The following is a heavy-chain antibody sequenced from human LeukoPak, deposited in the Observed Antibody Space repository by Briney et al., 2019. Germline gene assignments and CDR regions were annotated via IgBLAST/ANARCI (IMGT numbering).Heavy chain of an antibody. V-gene: IGHV1-2*02. D-gene: IGHD2-15*01. CDR3: ARAGRVVVVAATLPYDY. J-gene: IGHJ4*02. CDR2: INPNSGGT. Sequence: ASVKVSCKASGYTFTGYYMHWVRQAPGQGLEWMGWINPNSGGTNYAQKFQGRVTMTRDTSISTAYMELSRLRSDDTAVYYCARAGRVVVVAATLPYDYWGQGTLVTVSS. CDR1: GYTFTGYY.